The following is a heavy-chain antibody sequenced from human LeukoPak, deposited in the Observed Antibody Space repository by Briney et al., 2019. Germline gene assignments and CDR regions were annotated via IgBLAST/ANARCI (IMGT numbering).Heavy chain of an antibody. CDR3: AKDLDASGRQNDYYYYGMDV. J-gene: IGHJ6*02. CDR1: GFSFHDYD. D-gene: IGHD3-10*01. V-gene: IGHV3-9*01. Sequence: GGSLRLSCAASGFSFHDYDMHWVRQAPGKGLEWVADIKWDSGRIGYADSVKGRFTVSRDNAQNSLYLQMNSLRAEDTALYYCAKDLDASGRQNDYYYYGMDVWGQGTTVTVSS. CDR2: IKWDSGRI.